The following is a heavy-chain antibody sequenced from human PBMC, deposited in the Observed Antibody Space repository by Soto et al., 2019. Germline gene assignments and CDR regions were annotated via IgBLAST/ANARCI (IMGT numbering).Heavy chain of an antibody. CDR3: VSQRTSVLTQAYFDY. Sequence: SETLSLTCTVSGGSVSNSNYYWGWIRQSPGKGLEWIGSVYYRGRSYSKSSVKSRVAISVDTSKNQFSLNLNSVTASDTAVYYCVSQRTSVLTQAYFDYWGPGALVTVSS. D-gene: IGHD2-8*01. J-gene: IGHJ4*02. CDR1: GGSVSNSNYY. CDR2: VYYRGRS. V-gene: IGHV4-39*01.